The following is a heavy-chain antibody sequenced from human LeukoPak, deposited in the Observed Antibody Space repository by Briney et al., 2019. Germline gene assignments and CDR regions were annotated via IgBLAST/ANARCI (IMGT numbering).Heavy chain of an antibody. V-gene: IGHV4-39*07. J-gene: IGHJ4*02. CDR1: GGSISSSSYY. CDR3: ARDSSSYFDY. CDR2: IYYSGST. Sequence: SETLSLTCTVSGGSISSSSYYWGWIRQPPGKGLEWIGSIYYSGSTYYNPSLKSRVTISVDTSKNQFSLKLSSATAADTAVYYCARDSSSYFDYWGQGTLVTVSS. D-gene: IGHD3-10*01.